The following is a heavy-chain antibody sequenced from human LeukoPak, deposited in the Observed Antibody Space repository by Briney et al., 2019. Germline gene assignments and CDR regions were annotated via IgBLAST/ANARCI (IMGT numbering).Heavy chain of an antibody. CDR1: GGTFSSYA. CDR3: ARVSLGNEPGSPQNYYYYGMDV. V-gene: IGHV1-69*01. Sequence: SVKVSCKASGGTFSSYAISWVRQAPGQGLEWMGGIIPIFGTANYAQKFQGRVTITADESTSAAYMELSSLRSEDTAVYYCARVSLGNEPGSPQNYYYYGMDVWGQGTTVTASS. J-gene: IGHJ6*02. CDR2: IIPIFGTA.